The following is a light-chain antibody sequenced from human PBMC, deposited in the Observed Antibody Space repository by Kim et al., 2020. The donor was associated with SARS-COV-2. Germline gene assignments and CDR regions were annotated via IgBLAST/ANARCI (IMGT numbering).Light chain of an antibody. CDR1: SLRTYY. Sequence: SSELTQDPAVSVALGQTVTITCQGDSLRTYYATWYQQKPGQAPRLVILGNNNRPSGISDRFSGSSSRNTDSLTITGARAEDEADYYCNSRDSSSEHLVFGGGTQLTVL. J-gene: IGLJ2*01. V-gene: IGLV3-19*01. CDR3: NSRDSSSEHLV. CDR2: GNN.